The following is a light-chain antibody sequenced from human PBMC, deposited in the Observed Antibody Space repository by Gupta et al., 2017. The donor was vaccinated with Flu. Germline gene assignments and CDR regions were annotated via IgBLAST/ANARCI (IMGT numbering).Light chain of an antibody. J-gene: IGKJ5*01. CDR3: QQSYSTPGT. CDR2: AAS. Sequence: PSSLSASVGDRVTITCRASQSISSYLNWYQQKPGKAPKLLIYAASSLQSGVPSRFSGSGSGTDFTLTISSLQPEDFATYYCQQSYSTPGTCGQGTRLEIK. CDR1: QSISSY. V-gene: IGKV1-39*01.